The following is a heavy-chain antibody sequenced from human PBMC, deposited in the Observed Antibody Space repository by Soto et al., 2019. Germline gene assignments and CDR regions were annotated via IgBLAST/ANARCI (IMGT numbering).Heavy chain of an antibody. CDR2: IYHSGST. J-gene: IGHJ6*02. CDR3: ASRYSSGWGTVETGRYYYYGMDV. D-gene: IGHD6-19*01. Sequence: KSSETLSLTCAVSGYSISSGYYWGWIRQPPGKGLEWIGSIYHSGSTYYNPSLKSRVTISVDTSKNQFSLKLSSVTAADTAVYYCASRYSSGWGTVETGRYYYYGMDVWGQGTTATVSS. V-gene: IGHV4-38-2*01. CDR1: GYSISSGYY.